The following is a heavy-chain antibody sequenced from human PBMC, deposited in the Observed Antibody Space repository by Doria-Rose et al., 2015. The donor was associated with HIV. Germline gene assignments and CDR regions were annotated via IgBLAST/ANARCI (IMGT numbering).Heavy chain of an antibody. V-gene: IGHV2-26*01. CDR3: ARIKSSRWYHKYYFDF. J-gene: IGHJ4*02. Sequence: QWGPVLVKPTETLTLTCTVSGVSLSSPGMGVSWIRQPPRKALEWHAHIFSDDERSYKTSPKSRLTISRGTSKSQVVLTMTDMDPVDTATYYCARIKSSRWYHKYYFDFWGQGTLVIVSA. CDR2: IFSDDER. CDR1: GVSLSSPGMG. D-gene: IGHD6-13*01.